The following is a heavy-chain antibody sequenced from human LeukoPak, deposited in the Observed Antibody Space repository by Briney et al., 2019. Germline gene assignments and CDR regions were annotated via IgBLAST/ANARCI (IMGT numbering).Heavy chain of an antibody. D-gene: IGHD4-11*01. CDR3: ARLTTRNRGLIGPRKYYFDY. V-gene: IGHV4-39*01. CDR2: IYYSGNT. J-gene: IGHJ4*02. Sequence: PSETLSLTYTVSGGSVSSSSYYWGWIRQPPGKGLEWIASIYYSGNTYYSPSLKSRVTISVDTSKNQFSLKLSSVTAADTAVYFCARLTTRNRGLIGPRKYYFDYWGQGTLVTVSS. CDR1: GGSVSSSSYY.